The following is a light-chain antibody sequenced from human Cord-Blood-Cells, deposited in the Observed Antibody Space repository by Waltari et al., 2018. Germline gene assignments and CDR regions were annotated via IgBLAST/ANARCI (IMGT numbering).Light chain of an antibody. J-gene: IGLJ3*02. CDR2: DVS. CDR1: SRYVGGYNY. V-gene: IGLV2-14*01. Sequence: QSALTQPASVSGSPGQSITISCTGTSRYVGGYNYVSWYQQHPGKPPQLMIYDVSKRPSGVSNRFSGAKSGNTASLTISGLQAEDEADYYCSSYTSSSTWVFGGGTKLTVL. CDR3: SSYTSSSTWV.